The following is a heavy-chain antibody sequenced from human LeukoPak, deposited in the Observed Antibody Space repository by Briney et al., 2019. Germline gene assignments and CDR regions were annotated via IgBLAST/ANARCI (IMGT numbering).Heavy chain of an antibody. J-gene: IGHJ5*02. CDR1: GGSISSGDYS. D-gene: IGHD3-22*01. V-gene: IGHV4-30-4*01. CDR2: MYYSGST. CDR3: ARPYYYDSRIDP. Sequence: SETLSLTCTVSGGSISSGDYSWSWIRQPPGKGLEWIGYMYYSGSTYYNPSLKSRATISVDTSKNQFSLKLTSVTAADTAVYYCARPYYYDSRIDPWGQGTLVTVSS.